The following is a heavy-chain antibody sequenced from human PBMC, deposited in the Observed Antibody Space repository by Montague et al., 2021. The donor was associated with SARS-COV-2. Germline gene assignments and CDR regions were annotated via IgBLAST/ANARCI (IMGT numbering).Heavy chain of an antibody. D-gene: IGHD3-10*01. Sequence: SETLSLTCSVSAGSIGSYYWSWVRKPPRKELNWSANIHYSWSNTYSPSFKSRVTISIDTPKNQFSLKLSSVTAADTAVYYCARSLDPSGTYYLPYWGQGTLVTVSS. V-gene: IGHV4-59*01. CDR1: AGSIGSYY. CDR2: IHYSWSN. J-gene: IGHJ4*02. CDR3: ARSLDPSGTYYLPY.